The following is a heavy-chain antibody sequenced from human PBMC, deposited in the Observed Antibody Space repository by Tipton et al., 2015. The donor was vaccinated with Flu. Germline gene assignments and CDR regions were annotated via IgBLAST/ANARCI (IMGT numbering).Heavy chain of an antibody. Sequence: LRLSCSVSGDSIGSPYFWGWIRKPPGGGLERIGNVHRSGNGYYKPSLKSRVSISVDTSKNQFSLELTSVTAADTAVYYCARRDYSNYVSEPHNWFDPWGQGILVTVSS. CDR2: VHRSGNG. D-gene: IGHD4-11*01. CDR1: GDSIGSPYF. V-gene: IGHV4-38-2*01. CDR3: ARRDYSNYVSEPHNWFDP. J-gene: IGHJ5*01.